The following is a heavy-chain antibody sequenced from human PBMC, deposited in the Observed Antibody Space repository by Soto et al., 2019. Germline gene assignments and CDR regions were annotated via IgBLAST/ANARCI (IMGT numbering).Heavy chain of an antibody. V-gene: IGHV4-38-2*01. D-gene: IGHD3-10*01. CDR3: ARPRPNFGAVDS. CDR1: GYSITSSSF. CDR2: IHLGGTT. Sequence: QVQLQESGPGLVKPSETLSLTCAVSGYSITSSSFWGWIRQPPGKGLEWLGSIHLGGTTYYDSSLKSRVTISVDTSRNEFSLKLSSVTAADTAVYYCARPRPNFGAVDSWGQGALVTVST. J-gene: IGHJ4*02.